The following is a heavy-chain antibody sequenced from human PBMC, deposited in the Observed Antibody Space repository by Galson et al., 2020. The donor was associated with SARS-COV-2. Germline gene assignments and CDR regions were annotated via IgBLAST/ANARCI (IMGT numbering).Heavy chain of an antibody. V-gene: IGHV3-48*02. CDR1: GFTFSSYS. CDR2: ISSSSSTV. D-gene: IGHD6-6*01. CDR3: ARMGSIALYSSSWGTYYYYGMDV. Sequence: GESLKISCAASGFTFSSYSMNWVRQAPGKGLEWVSYISSSSSTVYYADSVKGRFTISRDNAKNSLYLLMNSLRDEDTAVYYCARMGSIALYSSSWGTYYYYGMDVWGQGTTVTVSS. J-gene: IGHJ6*02.